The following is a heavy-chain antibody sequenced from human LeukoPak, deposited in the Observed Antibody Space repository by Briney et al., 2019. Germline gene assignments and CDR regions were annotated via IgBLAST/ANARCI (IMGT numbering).Heavy chain of an antibody. CDR3: ARVRFGGAGAFDI. D-gene: IGHD3-16*01. V-gene: IGHV3-23*01. CDR2: INPSGGDT. Sequence: PGGSLRLSCAASLFTFSSYAMTWVRQAPGKGLEWVSTINPSGGDTYYADSVRGRFTISRDNSKKTLYLQMNSLRAEDTAVYYCARVRFGGAGAFDIWGQGTMVAVSS. J-gene: IGHJ3*02. CDR1: LFTFSSYA.